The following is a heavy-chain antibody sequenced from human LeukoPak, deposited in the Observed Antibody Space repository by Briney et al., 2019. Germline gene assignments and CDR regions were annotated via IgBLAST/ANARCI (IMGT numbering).Heavy chain of an antibody. Sequence: TGGSLRLSCAASGFTFSSYGMHWVRQAPGKGLEWVAVISYDGSNKYYADSVKGRFTISRDNSKNTLYLQMNSLRAEDTAVYYCAKDLPRYYDILTGPIFDYWGQGTLVTVSS. V-gene: IGHV3-30*18. D-gene: IGHD3-9*01. CDR1: GFTFSSYG. J-gene: IGHJ4*02. CDR3: AKDLPRYYDILTGPIFDY. CDR2: ISYDGSNK.